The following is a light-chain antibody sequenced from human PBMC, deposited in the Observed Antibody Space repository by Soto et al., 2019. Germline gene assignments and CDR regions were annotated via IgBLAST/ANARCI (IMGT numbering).Light chain of an antibody. CDR2: AAS. CDR3: QQTYSTPQT. CDR1: HIITNY. J-gene: IGKJ1*01. Sequence: DIQMTQSPSSLSASVGDTVTITCRASHIITNYLNWYQQKPGKAPKLLIYAASSLQSGVPSRFSGSGSGTDFTLTISSLQPEDFATYYCQQTYSTPQTFGQGTKVEIK. V-gene: IGKV1-39*01.